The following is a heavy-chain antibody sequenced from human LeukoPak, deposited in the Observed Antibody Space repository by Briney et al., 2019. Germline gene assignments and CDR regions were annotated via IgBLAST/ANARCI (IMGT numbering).Heavy chain of an antibody. CDR2: ISSSGSTI. D-gene: IGHD3-22*01. Sequence: GGSLRLSCAASGFTFSDYYMSWIRQAPGKGLEWVSYISSSGSTIYYADSVKGRFTISRDNAKNSLYLQMNSLRAEDTAVYYCARDASIVVATPYYYMDVWGKGTTVTVSS. V-gene: IGHV3-11*04. CDR3: ARDASIVVATPYYYMDV. CDR1: GFTFSDYY. J-gene: IGHJ6*03.